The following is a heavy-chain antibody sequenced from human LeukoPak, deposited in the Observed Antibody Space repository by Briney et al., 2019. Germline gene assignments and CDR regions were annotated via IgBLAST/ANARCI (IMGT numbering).Heavy chain of an antibody. J-gene: IGHJ4*02. D-gene: IGHD5-18*01. CDR2: IYYSGST. CDR1: GGSISSYY. CDR3: AREADTAMVGWYFDY. V-gene: IGHV4-59*01. Sequence: SETLSLTCTVSGGSISSYYWSWIRQPPGKGLEWIGYIYYSGSTNYNPSLKSRVTISVDTSKNQFSLKLSSVTAADTAVYYCAREADTAMVGWYFDYWGQGTLVTVSS.